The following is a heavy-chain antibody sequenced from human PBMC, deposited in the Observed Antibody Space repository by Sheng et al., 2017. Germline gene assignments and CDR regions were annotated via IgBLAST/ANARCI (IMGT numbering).Heavy chain of an antibody. D-gene: IGHD3-22*01. CDR2: INPNSGGT. J-gene: IGHJ4*02. CDR3: ARITYYYDSSGYYPGDFDY. Sequence: QVQLVQSGAEMKKPGASVKVSCKASGYTFTGYYMHWVRQAPGQGLEWMGRINPNSGGTNYAQKFQGRVTMTRDTSISTAYMELSRLRSDDTAVYYCARITYYYDSSGYYPGDFDYWGQGTLVTVSS. CDR1: GYTFTGYY. V-gene: IGHV1-2*06.